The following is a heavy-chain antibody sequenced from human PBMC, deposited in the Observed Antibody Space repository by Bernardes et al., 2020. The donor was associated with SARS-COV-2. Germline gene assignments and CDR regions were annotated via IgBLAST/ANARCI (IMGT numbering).Heavy chain of an antibody. V-gene: IGHV3-33*01. J-gene: IGHJ3*02. CDR2: IWYDGSNK. CDR3: ARGEYYDFWSGYYKGAFDI. D-gene: IGHD3-3*01. Sequence: GGSLRLSCAASGFTFSSYGMHWVRQAPGKGLEWVAVIWYDGSNKYYADSVKGRFTISRDNSKNTLYLQMNSLRAEDTAVYYCARGEYYDFWSGYYKGAFDIWGQGTMVTVSS. CDR1: GFTFSSYG.